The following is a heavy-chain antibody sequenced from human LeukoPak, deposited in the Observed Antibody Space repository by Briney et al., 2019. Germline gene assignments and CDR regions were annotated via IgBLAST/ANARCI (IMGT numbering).Heavy chain of an antibody. CDR2: ISYDGSNK. V-gene: IGHV3-30-3*01. J-gene: IGHJ4*02. D-gene: IGHD5-12*01. CDR1: GFTFSSYA. Sequence: GRSLRLSCAASGFTFSSYAMHWVRQAPGKGLEWVAVISYDGSNKYYADSVKGRFTISRDNSKNTLYLQMNSLRAEDTAVYYCARDQGYSGYDFDYWGQGTLVTVSS. CDR3: ARDQGYSGYDFDY.